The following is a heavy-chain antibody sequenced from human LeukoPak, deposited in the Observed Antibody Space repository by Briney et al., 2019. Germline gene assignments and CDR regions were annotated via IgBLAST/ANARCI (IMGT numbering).Heavy chain of an antibody. CDR1: GFTFTSSA. CDR3: AAGLRFDP. D-gene: IGHD3-16*01. V-gene: IGHV1-58*01. CDR2: IVVGSGNT. Sequence: ASVKVSCKASGFTFTSSAEQWVRQARGQRLEWIGWIVVGSGNTNYAQKFQERVTITRDMSTSTAYMELSSLRSEDTAVYYCAAGLRFDPWGQGTLVTVSS. J-gene: IGHJ5*02.